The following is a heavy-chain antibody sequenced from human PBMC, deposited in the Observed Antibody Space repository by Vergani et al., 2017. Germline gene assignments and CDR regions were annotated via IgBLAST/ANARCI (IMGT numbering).Heavy chain of an antibody. CDR3: ARDRRYKTSGADY. D-gene: IGHD3-9*01. Sequence: QVQLVQSGAEVKKPGSSVKVSCKASGATFRSNTISWVRQVPGQGLEWMGRIRPYNGNTNYAQKLQGRVTMTTDTSTSTAYMELRSLRSDDTAVYYCARDRRYKTSGADYWGQGTLVTVSS. J-gene: IGHJ4*02. V-gene: IGHV1-18*01. CDR1: GATFRSNT. CDR2: IRPYNGNT.